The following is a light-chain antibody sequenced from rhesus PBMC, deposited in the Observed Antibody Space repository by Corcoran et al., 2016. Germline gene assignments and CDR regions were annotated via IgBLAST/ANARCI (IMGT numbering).Light chain of an antibody. Sequence: DIQMTQSPSSLSASVGDTVTITCRASQGISSYLAWYQQKPGKAPKPLIYYASNLESGVPSRFRGSGAVTECTLTISSLQPEDFATYYCQQYNSAPLTFGGGTKVEIK. J-gene: IGKJ4*01. CDR3: QQYNSAPLT. CDR1: QGISSY. CDR2: YAS. V-gene: IGKV1-37*01.